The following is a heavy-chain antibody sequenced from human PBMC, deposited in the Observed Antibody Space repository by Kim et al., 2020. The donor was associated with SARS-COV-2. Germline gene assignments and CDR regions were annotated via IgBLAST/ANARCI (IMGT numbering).Heavy chain of an antibody. CDR2: ISYDGSNK. CDR3: AKSFSGSYFGYDY. J-gene: IGHJ4*02. Sequence: GGSLRLSCAASGFTFNTYGMHWVRQAPGKGMEWVAVISYDGSNKYYADSVKGRFTISRDNSKNTLYLQMHSLRIEDTAVYYCAKSFSGSYFGYDYCGQGTLVT. CDR1: GFTFNTYG. V-gene: IGHV3-30*18. D-gene: IGHD1-26*01.